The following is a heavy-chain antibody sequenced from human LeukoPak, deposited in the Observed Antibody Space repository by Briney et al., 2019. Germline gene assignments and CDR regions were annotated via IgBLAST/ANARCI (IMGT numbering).Heavy chain of an antibody. CDR2: IKSKTDGGTT. Sequence: GGSLRLSCAASGFTFSNAWMNWVRQAPGKGLEWVGRIKSKTDGGTTDYAAPVKGRFTISRDDSKNTLYLQMNSLKTEDTAVYYCTTEIPIVGLSDAFDIWGQGTMVTVSS. V-gene: IGHV3-15*07. D-gene: IGHD1-26*01. CDR1: GFTFSNAW. J-gene: IGHJ3*02. CDR3: TTEIPIVGLSDAFDI.